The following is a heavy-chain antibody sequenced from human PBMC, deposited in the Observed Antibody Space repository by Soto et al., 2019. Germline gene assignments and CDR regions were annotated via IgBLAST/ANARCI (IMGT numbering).Heavy chain of an antibody. CDR2: ISGSGSST. CDR1: GFTFSSYA. Sequence: PGGSLRLSCAASGFTFSSYAMSWVRQAPGKGLEWVSAISGSGSSTYYADSVKGRFTISRDNSKNTLYLQMNSLRAEDTAVYYCANIHLDIAAAPGRFDYWGQGTLVTVSS. CDR3: ANIHLDIAAAPGRFDY. V-gene: IGHV3-23*01. J-gene: IGHJ4*02. D-gene: IGHD6-13*01.